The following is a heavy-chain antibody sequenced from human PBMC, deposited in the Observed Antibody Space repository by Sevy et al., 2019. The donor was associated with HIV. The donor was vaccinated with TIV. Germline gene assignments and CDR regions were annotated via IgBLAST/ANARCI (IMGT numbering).Heavy chain of an antibody. V-gene: IGHV3-73*01. CDR3: TRVARSGSYLLENYGMDV. CDR1: GFTFSGSA. D-gene: IGHD1-26*01. Sequence: GGSLRLSCAASGFTFSGSAMHWVRQASGKGLEWVGRIRSKAKSYATAYAASVKGRFTISRDDSKNTAYLQMNSLKTEDTAVYYCTRVARSGSYLLENYGMDVWGQGTTVTVSS. J-gene: IGHJ6*02. CDR2: IRSKAKSYAT.